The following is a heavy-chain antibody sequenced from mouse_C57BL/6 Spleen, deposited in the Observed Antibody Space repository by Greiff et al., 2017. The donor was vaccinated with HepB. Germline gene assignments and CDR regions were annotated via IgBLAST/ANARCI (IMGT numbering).Heavy chain of an antibody. CDR3: IYYDYDGWYFDV. D-gene: IGHD2-4*01. CDR2: IYPGDGDT. CDR1: GYAFSSSW. J-gene: IGHJ1*03. Sequence: VQLQQSGPELVKPGASVKISCKASGYAFSSSWMNWVKQRPGKGLEWIGRIYPGDGDTNYNGKFKGKATLTADKSSSTAYMQLSSLTSEDSAVYFCIYYDYDGWYFDVWGTGTTVTVSS. V-gene: IGHV1-82*01.